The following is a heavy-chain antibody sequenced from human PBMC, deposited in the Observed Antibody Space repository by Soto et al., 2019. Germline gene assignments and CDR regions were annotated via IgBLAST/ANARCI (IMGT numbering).Heavy chain of an antibody. CDR3: AVDYYYMDV. J-gene: IGHJ6*03. CDR1: GFSFTSYA. V-gene: IGHV3-48*01. CDR2: ISSGSSTI. Sequence: GGSLRLSCAASGFSFTSYAMNWVRQAPGKGLEWVSYISSGSSTIYYAESGKGRFTISRDNAKKSLFLQMNSLRAEDTAVYYCAVDYYYMDVWGKGTTVTVSS.